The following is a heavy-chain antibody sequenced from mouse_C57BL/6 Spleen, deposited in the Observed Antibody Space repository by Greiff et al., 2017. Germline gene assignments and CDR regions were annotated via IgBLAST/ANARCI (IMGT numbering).Heavy chain of an antibody. CDR2: INPGSGGT. CDR3: AKGDDYDDGAWFAY. V-gene: IGHV1-54*01. Sequence: QVQLQQSGAELVRPGTSVTVSCKASGYAFTNYLIEWVKQRPGQGLEWIGVINPGSGGTNYNEKFKGKATLTADKSSSTAYMQLSSLTSEDSSVYFCAKGDDYDDGAWFAYWGQGTLVTVSA. D-gene: IGHD2-4*01. J-gene: IGHJ3*01. CDR1: GYAFTNYL.